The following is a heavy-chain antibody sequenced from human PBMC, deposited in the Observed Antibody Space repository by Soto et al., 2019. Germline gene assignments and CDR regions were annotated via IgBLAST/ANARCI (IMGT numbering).Heavy chain of an antibody. CDR1: GYTFTSYA. D-gene: IGHD6-19*01. Sequence: QVQLVQSGAEVKKPGASVKVSCKASGYTFTSYAMHWARQAPGQRLEWMGWIHAGHGNTKHSQQVQGRVPITRDTSASTAYMELSRLRYEDTAVYYCARDGASSGWSLDYWGKGNLVTVGS. CDR2: IHAGHGNT. CDR3: ARDGASSGWSLDY. V-gene: IGHV1-3*01. J-gene: IGHJ4*02.